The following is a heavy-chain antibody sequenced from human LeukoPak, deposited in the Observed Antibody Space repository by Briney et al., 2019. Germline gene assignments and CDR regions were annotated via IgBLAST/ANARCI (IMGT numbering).Heavy chain of an antibody. CDR1: GYTFTSYG. V-gene: IGHV1-18*01. J-gene: IGHJ4*02. Sequence: GASVKVSCKGSGYTFTSYGISWGRQAPGQGLEGVGWISAYNGNTNYAQKLQGRVTMTTDTSTSTAYMELRSLRSDDTAVYYCARDSVGATHDFDYWGQGTLVTVSS. D-gene: IGHD1-26*01. CDR3: ARDSVGATHDFDY. CDR2: ISAYNGNT.